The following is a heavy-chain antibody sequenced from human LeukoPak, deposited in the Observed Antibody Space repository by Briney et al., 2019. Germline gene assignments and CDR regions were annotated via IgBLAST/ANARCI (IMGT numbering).Heavy chain of an antibody. CDR1: GYTGNY. D-gene: IGHD3-3*02. J-gene: IGHJ4*02. Sequence: ASVKVSCKASGYTGNYLHWVRQAPRQGLEWMGWINPDSGGTKYAQKFQGRVTMTRDTSISTVYMELSRLRFDDTAVYYCARPLGPTNLLALDYWGQGALVTVSS. V-gene: IGHV1-2*02. CDR3: ARPLGPTNLLALDY. CDR2: INPDSGGT.